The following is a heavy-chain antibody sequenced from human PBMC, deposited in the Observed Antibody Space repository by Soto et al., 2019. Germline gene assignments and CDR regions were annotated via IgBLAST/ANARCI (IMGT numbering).Heavy chain of an antibody. D-gene: IGHD1-26*01. J-gene: IGHJ6*02. V-gene: IGHV3-30-3*01. CDR3: ARTGVGATFNYYYYYGMDV. CDR1: GFTFSSYA. Sequence: QVQLVESGGGVVQPGRSLRLSCAASGFTFSSYAMHWVRQAPGKGLEWVAVISYDGSNKYYADSVKGRFTISRVNSKNTLYLQMNSLRAEDTAVYYCARTGVGATFNYYYYYGMDVWGQGTTVTVSS. CDR2: ISYDGSNK.